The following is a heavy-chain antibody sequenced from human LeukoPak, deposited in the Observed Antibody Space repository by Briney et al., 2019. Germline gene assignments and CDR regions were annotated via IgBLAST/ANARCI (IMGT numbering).Heavy chain of an antibody. Sequence: TSETLSLTCTVSRGSISSTTYYWDWIRQPPGKGLEWIESIYYSGSTYYIPSLKSRVTISVDTSKNQFSLRLTSVTAADTAVYYCARKTDSSGWYPYFDPWGRGTLVTVSS. CDR1: RGSISSTTYY. J-gene: IGHJ2*01. V-gene: IGHV4-39*01. D-gene: IGHD6-19*01. CDR2: IYYSGST. CDR3: ARKTDSSGWYPYFDP.